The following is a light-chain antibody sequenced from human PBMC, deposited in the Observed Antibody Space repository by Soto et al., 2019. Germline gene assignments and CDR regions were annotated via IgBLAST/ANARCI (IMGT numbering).Light chain of an antibody. V-gene: IGKV3-11*01. CDR1: QSLSTY. J-gene: IGKJ3*01. Sequence: EIVLTQSPATLSLSPGERATLSCRASQSLSTYLAWYQQKPGQAPRLLIYDASNRATGIPARFSGSGSGTDFTLTISSLEPEDFAVYYCQQRYTWPQFTFGPGTKVDIK. CDR2: DAS. CDR3: QQRYTWPQFT.